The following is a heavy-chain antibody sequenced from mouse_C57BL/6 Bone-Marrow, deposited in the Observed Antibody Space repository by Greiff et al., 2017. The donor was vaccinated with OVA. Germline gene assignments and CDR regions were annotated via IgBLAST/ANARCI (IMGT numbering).Heavy chain of an antibody. CDR3: ARHYYWYFDV. CDR2: IDPSDSYT. Sequence: QVQLKQPGAELVMPGASVKLSCKASGYTFTSYWMHWVKQRPGQGLEWIGEIDPSDSYTKYNQKFKGKSTLTVDKSSITAYMQLSSLTSEDSAVYYCARHYYWYFDVWGTGTTVTVSS. CDR1: GYTFTSYW. V-gene: IGHV1-69*01. D-gene: IGHD1-2*01. J-gene: IGHJ1*03.